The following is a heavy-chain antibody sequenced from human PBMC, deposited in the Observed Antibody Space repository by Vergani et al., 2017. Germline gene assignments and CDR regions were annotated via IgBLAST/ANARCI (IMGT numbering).Heavy chain of an antibody. J-gene: IGHJ5*02. D-gene: IGHD5-18*01. V-gene: IGHV4-39*01. Sequence: QVQLQESGPGLVKPSETLSLTCTVSGGSISSSSYYWGWIRQPPGKGLEWIGSIYYSGSTYYNPSLKSRVTISVDTSKNQFSLKLSSVTAADTAVYYCARRLPLEDTATNNWFDPWGQGTLVTVSS. CDR3: ARRLPLEDTATNNWFDP. CDR1: GGSISSSSYY. CDR2: IYYSGST.